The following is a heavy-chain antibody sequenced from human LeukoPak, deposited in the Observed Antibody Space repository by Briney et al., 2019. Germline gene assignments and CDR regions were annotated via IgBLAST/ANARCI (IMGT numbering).Heavy chain of an antibody. CDR2: INHSVST. CDR3: ARGIRRPHTYGGTVFGTGGY. J-gene: IGHJ4*02. Sequence: SETLSLTCAVYGGSFSGYYWSWIRLPPGKGLEWIGEINHSVSTNYNPSLKSRVTISVDTSKNQFSLKLSSVTAADTAVYYCARGIRRPHTYGGTVFGTGGYWGQGTLVTVSS. V-gene: IGHV4-34*01. D-gene: IGHD4-23*01. CDR1: GGSFSGYY.